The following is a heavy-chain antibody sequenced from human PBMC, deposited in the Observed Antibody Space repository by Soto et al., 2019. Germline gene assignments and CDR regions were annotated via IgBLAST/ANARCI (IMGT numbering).Heavy chain of an antibody. CDR3: AKAQPGAVVTATPLDY. CDR1: GFTFSSYA. CDR2: ISGSGGST. J-gene: IGHJ4*02. V-gene: IGHV3-23*01. Sequence: LRLSCAASGFTFSSYAMSWVRQAPGKGLEWVSAISGSGGSTYYADSVKGRFTISRDNSKNTLYLQMNSLRAEDTAVYYCAKAQPGAVVTATPLDYWGQGTLVTVSS. D-gene: IGHD2-21*02.